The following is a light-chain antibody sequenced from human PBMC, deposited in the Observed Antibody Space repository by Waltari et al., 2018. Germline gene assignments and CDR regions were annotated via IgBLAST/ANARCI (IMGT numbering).Light chain of an antibody. Sequence: QSALTQPASVSGSPGQSVTIFCAGTSNDVGGYNSVSWYQEHPGQAPRVIIYDVSDRPSWVSDRFSGSQSGNTASLTISGLQAEDEADYYCSSQSSNDVVLFGGGTKLTVL. J-gene: IGLJ2*01. CDR1: SNDVGGYNS. CDR3: SSQSSNDVVL. CDR2: DVS. V-gene: IGLV2-14*01.